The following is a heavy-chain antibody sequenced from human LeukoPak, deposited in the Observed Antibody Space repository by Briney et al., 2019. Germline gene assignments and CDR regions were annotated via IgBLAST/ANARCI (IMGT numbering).Heavy chain of an antibody. D-gene: IGHD2-21*02. Sequence: GGSLRLSCAASGFTFSSYGMHWVRQAPGKGLEWVAVIWYDGSNKYYADSVKGRFTISRDNSKNTLYLQMNSLRAEDTAVYYCARTGGVVTLKGAFDIWGQGTMVTVSS. CDR2: IWYDGSNK. CDR3: ARTGGVVTLKGAFDI. CDR1: GFTFSSYG. V-gene: IGHV3-33*08. J-gene: IGHJ3*02.